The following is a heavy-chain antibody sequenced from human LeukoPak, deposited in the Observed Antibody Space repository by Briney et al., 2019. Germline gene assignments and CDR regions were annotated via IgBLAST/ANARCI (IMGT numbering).Heavy chain of an antibody. CDR2: IIPIFGTA. J-gene: IGHJ6*03. D-gene: IGHD6-13*01. Sequence: SVKVSCKASGGTFSSYAISWVRQAPGQGLEWMGGIIPIFGTANYAQKFQGRVTITTDESTSTAYMELSSLRSEDTAVYHCASGGAAAGPYYYYYMDVWGKGTTVTVSS. V-gene: IGHV1-69*05. CDR3: ASGGAAAGPYYYYYMDV. CDR1: GGTFSSYA.